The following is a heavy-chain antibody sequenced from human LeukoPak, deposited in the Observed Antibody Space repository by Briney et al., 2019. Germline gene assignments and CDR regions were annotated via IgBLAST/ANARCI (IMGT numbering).Heavy chain of an antibody. CDR3: ARLGGGSYSNY. CDR2: INHSGST. V-gene: IGHV4-34*01. CDR1: GGSFSTYY. J-gene: IGHJ4*02. Sequence: SETLSLTCAIYGGSFSTYYWTWIRQPPGKGLERIGEINHSGSTSYNPSLKSRVAISVDTSKNQFSLRLSSVTAADTAMYYCARLGGGSYSNYWGQGTLVTVSS. D-gene: IGHD3-10*01.